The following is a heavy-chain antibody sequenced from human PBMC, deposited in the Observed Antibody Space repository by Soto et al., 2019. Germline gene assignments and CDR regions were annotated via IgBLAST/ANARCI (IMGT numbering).Heavy chain of an antibody. Sequence: SETLSLTCTVSGGSISSGGYYWSWIRQHPGKGLEWIGYIYYSGSTYYNPSLKSRVTISVDTSKNQFSLKLSSVTAADTAVYYCARLSAAAGTVDVWGQGTTVTAP. D-gene: IGHD6-13*01. V-gene: IGHV4-31*03. CDR3: ARLSAAAGTVDV. CDR2: IYYSGST. J-gene: IGHJ6*02. CDR1: GGSISSGGYY.